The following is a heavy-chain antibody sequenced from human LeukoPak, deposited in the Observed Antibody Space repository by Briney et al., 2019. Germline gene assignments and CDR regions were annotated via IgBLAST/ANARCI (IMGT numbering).Heavy chain of an antibody. CDR3: ARDGYSYGQGRYYYYYYMDV. J-gene: IGHJ6*03. CDR1: GYTFTSYY. D-gene: IGHD5-18*01. Sequence: GASVKVSCMASGYTFTSYYMHWVRQAPGQGLEWMGIINPSGGSTSYAQKFQGRVTMTRDTSTSTVYMELSSLRSEDTAVYYCARDGYSYGQGRYYYYYYMDVWGKGTTVTVSS. CDR2: INPSGGST. V-gene: IGHV1-46*01.